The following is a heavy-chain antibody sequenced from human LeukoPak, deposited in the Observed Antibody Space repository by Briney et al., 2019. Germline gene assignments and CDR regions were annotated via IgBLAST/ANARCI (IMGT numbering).Heavy chain of an antibody. D-gene: IGHD1-26*01. CDR1: GGSISSSSYY. V-gene: IGHV4-39*01. CDR3: ARGRRSSLSWFDP. Sequence: SETLSLTCTVSGGSISSSSYYWGWIRQPPGKGLEWIGSIYYSGSTYYNPSLKSRVTISVDTSKNQFSLKLSSVTAADTAVYYCARGRRSSLSWFDPWGQGTLVTVSS. CDR2: IYYSGST. J-gene: IGHJ5*02.